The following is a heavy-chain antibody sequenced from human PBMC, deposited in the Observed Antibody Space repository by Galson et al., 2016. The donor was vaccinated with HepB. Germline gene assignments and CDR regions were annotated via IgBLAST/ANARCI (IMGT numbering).Heavy chain of an antibody. V-gene: IGHV3-23*01. D-gene: IGHD2-15*01. CDR2: ITATGCST. CDR3: AIQRGAYCAAGRTEDAFDA. CDR1: GFSFSNYG. J-gene: IGHJ3*01. Sequence: SLRLSCAASGFSFSNYGMSWVRQAPGKGLEWVSSITATGCSTYIADSVKGRFTISRDNSKNKLYLQMNCLRADDTAVYYCAIQRGAYCAAGRTEDAFDAWGQGTMVIVSS.